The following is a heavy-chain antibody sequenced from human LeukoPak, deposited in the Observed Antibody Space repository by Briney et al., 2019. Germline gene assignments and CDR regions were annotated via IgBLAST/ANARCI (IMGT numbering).Heavy chain of an antibody. Sequence: PGGSLRLSCAASGFTFSSYEMNWVRQAPGKGLEWVSYISSSGSTVYYADSVKGRFTISRDNSKNTLYLQMNSLRAEDTAVYYCARGELPTDYGGTIFDYWGQGTLVTVSS. CDR3: ARGELPTDYGGTIFDY. CDR1: GFTFSSYE. D-gene: IGHD4-23*01. J-gene: IGHJ4*02. V-gene: IGHV3-48*03. CDR2: ISSSGSTV.